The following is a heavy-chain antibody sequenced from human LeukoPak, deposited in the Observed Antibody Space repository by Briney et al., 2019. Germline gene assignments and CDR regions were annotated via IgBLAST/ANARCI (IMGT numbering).Heavy chain of an antibody. CDR3: AREGIAAAGLGNWFDP. D-gene: IGHD6-13*01. V-gene: IGHV3-53*01. CDR1: GFTVSSNY. CDR2: IYSGGST. J-gene: IGHJ5*02. Sequence: GGSLRLFCAASGFTVSSNYMSWVRQAPGKGLEWVSVIYSGGSTYYADSVKGRFTISRDNSKNTLYLQMNSLRAEDTAVYYCAREGIAAAGLGNWFDPWGQGTLVTVSS.